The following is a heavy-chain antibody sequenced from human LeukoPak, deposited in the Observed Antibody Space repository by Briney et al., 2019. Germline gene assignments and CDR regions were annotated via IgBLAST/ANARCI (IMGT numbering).Heavy chain of an antibody. Sequence: KPSETLSLTCTVSGGSISSSSYYWGWIRQPPGKGLEWIGSIYYSGSTYYNPSLKSRVTISVDTSKNQFSLKLSSVTAADTAVYYCARLHLGATPVFDYWGQGTLVTVSS. V-gene: IGHV4-39*01. CDR1: GGSISSSSYY. J-gene: IGHJ4*02. CDR3: ARLHLGATPVFDY. D-gene: IGHD1-26*01. CDR2: IYYSGST.